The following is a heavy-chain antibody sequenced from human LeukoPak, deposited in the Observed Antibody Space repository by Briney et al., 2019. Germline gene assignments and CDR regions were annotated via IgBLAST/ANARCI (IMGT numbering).Heavy chain of an antibody. CDR1: GFTLSSYS. CDR3: AREAEDGYNMYWYFDY. V-gene: IGHV3-21*01. Sequence: NPGGSLRLSCAASGFTLSSYSMNWVRQAPGKGLEWVSSISSSSIYIYYADSVKGRFTISRDNAKNTLYLQMNSLRAEDTAVYYCAREAEDGYNMYWYFDYWGQGTLVTVSS. D-gene: IGHD5-24*01. CDR2: ISSSSIYI. J-gene: IGHJ4*02.